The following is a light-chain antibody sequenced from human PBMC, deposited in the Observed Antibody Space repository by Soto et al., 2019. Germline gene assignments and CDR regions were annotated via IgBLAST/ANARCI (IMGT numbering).Light chain of an antibody. J-gene: IGLJ1*01. Sequence: QSVLTQPASVSGSPGQSITISCAGTRSDVGGYNYVSWYQQHPGKAPKLMIYEVSNRPSGVSNRFSGSKSGNTASLTISGLQAEDEADYYCSSYTSSSTPFVFGTGTKVTLL. V-gene: IGLV2-14*01. CDR2: EVS. CDR1: RSDVGGYNY. CDR3: SSYTSSSTPFV.